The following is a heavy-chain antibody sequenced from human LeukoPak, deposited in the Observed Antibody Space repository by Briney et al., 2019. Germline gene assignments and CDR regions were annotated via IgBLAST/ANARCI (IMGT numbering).Heavy chain of an antibody. CDR1: GDSISSSSYY. CDR3: ARTGGANPTWFTYYFDY. D-gene: IGHD3-10*01. Sequence: SETLSLTCTVSGDSISSSSYYWGWIRQPPGKGLGCIGSIYYSGSTYYNPSLKSRVTISADTSKNQFSLKLSSVTAADTAVYYCARTGGANPTWFTYYFDYWGQGTLVTVSS. CDR2: IYYSGST. J-gene: IGHJ4*02. V-gene: IGHV4-39*01.